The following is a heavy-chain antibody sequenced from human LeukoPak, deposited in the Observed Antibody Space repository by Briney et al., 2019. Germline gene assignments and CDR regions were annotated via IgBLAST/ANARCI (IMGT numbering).Heavy chain of an antibody. CDR1: GFTLSGYW. J-gene: IGHJ4*02. CDR3: AKASEYYGSGSYPIGGFY. CDR2: INSDETRT. V-gene: IGHV3-74*01. Sequence: GGSLRLSCVASGFTLSGYWMHWVRQVPGKGLVWVSRINSDETRTSYSDSVKGRFTISRDNSKNMQYLQMNGLRDEDTAVYYCAKASEYYGSGSYPIGGFYWGQGTLVTVSS. D-gene: IGHD3-10*01.